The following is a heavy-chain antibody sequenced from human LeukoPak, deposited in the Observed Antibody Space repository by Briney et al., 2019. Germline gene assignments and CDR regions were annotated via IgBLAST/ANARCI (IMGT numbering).Heavy chain of an antibody. J-gene: IGHJ6*02. CDR1: GYSFTSYW. V-gene: IGHV5-51*01. D-gene: IGHD6-13*01. CDR2: IYPGDSDT. CDR3: ARYPYSSSLSYYYYYYGMDV. Sequence: GESLKISCKGSGYSFTSYWIGWVRQMPGKGLEWMGIIYPGDSDTRYSPSFQGQVTISADRSISTAYLQWSSLKASDTAVYYCARYPYSSSLSYYYYYYGMDVWGQGTTVTVSS.